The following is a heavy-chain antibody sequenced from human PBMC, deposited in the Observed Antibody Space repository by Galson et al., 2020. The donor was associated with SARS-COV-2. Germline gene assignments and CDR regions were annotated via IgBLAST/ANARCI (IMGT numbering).Heavy chain of an antibody. CDR3: ARAIFGGFDY. V-gene: IGHV1-18*04. Sequence: ASVKVSCKASGDIFSSYAIIWVRQTPGQGLEWMGWISGYNGHKKYAQKFQDRVTMTTDTSTSTAYMELRRLRSDDTAVYYCARAIFGGFDYWGQGTLVTISS. D-gene: IGHD3-3*01. CDR2: ISGYNGHK. CDR1: GDIFSSYA. J-gene: IGHJ4*02.